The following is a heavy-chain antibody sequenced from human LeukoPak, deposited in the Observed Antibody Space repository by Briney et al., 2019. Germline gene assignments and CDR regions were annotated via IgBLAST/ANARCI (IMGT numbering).Heavy chain of an antibody. V-gene: IGHV3-48*03. Sequence: GGSLRLSCAASGFTFSSYEMNWVRQAPGKGLEWVSYISSSGSTIYCADSVKGRFTISRDNAKNSLYLQMYSLRAEDTAVYYCARDHATMVRGVIYYFDYWGQGTLVTVSS. CDR1: GFTFSSYE. D-gene: IGHD3-10*01. J-gene: IGHJ4*02. CDR2: ISSSGSTI. CDR3: ARDHATMVRGVIYYFDY.